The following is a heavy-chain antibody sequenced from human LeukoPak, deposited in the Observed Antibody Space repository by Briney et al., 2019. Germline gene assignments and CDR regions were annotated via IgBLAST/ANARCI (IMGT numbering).Heavy chain of an antibody. CDR1: GFTLSSFA. CDR3: AKRGAEVGTTVAPGDY. D-gene: IGHD1-26*01. V-gene: IGHV3-23*01. CDR2: ISGNGYA. Sequence: QTGGSLRLSCAASGFTLSSFAMNWVRQAPGKGLEWVSAISGNGYAYYADSVKGRITISRDNSKNTLYLQMNSLRAEDTAVYYCAKRGAEVGTTVAPGDYWGQGTLLTVSS. J-gene: IGHJ4*02.